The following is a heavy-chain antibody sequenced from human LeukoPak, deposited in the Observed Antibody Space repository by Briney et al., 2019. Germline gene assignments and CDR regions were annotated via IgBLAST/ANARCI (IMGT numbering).Heavy chain of an antibody. CDR1: GYSFTSYW. D-gene: IGHD1-1*01. J-gene: IGHJ5*02. Sequence: GESLKISCQAFGYSFTSYWIGWVRQMPGKGLEWMGIIYPGDSDTRYSPSFQGQVTISADKSISTAYLQWSSLKASDTAMYYCARLALSNRYLVPAGRNWWFDPWGQGTLVTVSS. V-gene: IGHV5-51*01. CDR3: ARLALSNRYLVPAGRNWWFDP. CDR2: IYPGDSDT.